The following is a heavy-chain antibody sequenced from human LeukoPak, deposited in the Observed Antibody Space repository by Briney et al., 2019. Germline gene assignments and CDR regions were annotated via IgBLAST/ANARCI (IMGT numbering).Heavy chain of an antibody. Sequence: SVKVSCKASGGTFSSYAISWVRQAPGQGLEWMGRIIPILGTANYAQKFQGRVTITADKSTSTAYMELSSLRSEDTAVYYCASAVQTYYYDSSGFDYWGQGTLVTVSS. CDR2: IIPILGTA. CDR3: ASAVQTYYYDSSGFDY. J-gene: IGHJ4*02. CDR1: GGTFSSYA. D-gene: IGHD3-22*01. V-gene: IGHV1-69*04.